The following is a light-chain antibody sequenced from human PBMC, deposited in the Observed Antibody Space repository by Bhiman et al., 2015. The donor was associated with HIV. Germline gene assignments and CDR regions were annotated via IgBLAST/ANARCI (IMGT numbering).Light chain of an antibody. CDR2: EVT. J-gene: IGLJ2*01. V-gene: IGLV2-14*02. Sequence: QSALTQPASVSGSPGQSITISCTGSSGDVGSYDLVSWYQHHPGKAPKLMIFEVTKRPSGVSNRFSGSKSANTASLTISGLQAEDEADYYCSSYASSSTLVFGGGTQLTVL. CDR3: SSYASSSTLV. CDR1: SGDVGSYDL.